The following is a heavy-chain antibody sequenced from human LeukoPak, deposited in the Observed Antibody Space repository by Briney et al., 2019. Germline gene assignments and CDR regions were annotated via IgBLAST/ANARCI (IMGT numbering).Heavy chain of an antibody. CDR2: IIPIFGTA. J-gene: IGHJ3*02. V-gene: IGHV1-69*05. Sequence: GASVKVSCKASGYTFTSYYMHWVRQAPGQGPEWMGRIIPIFGTANYAQKFQGRVTITTDESTSTAYMELSSLRSEDTAVYYCARAGGYDYVWGSYRYDAFDIWGQGTMVTVSS. CDR1: GYTFTSYY. D-gene: IGHD3-16*02. CDR3: ARAGGYDYVWGSYRYDAFDI.